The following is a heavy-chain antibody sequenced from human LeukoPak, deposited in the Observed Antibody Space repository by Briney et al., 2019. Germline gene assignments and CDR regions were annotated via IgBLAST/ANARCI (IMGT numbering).Heavy chain of an antibody. Sequence: GGSLRLSCAASGFTVSSNYMSWVRQAPGKGLEWVSGISWNSGSIGYADSVKGRFTISRDNAKNSLYLQMNSLRAEDTALYYCAKDQNWLLKGYFDYWGQGTLVTVSS. J-gene: IGHJ4*02. CDR2: ISWNSGSI. CDR3: AKDQNWLLKGYFDY. V-gene: IGHV3-9*01. D-gene: IGHD3-9*01. CDR1: GFTVSSNY.